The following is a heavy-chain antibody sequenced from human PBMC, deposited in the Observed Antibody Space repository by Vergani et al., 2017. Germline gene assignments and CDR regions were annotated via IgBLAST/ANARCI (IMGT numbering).Heavy chain of an antibody. Sequence: QVQLQESGPGLVKPSQTLSLTCTVSGGSFSTGGQSWTWLRQSAGKGLEWIGRIDTSGATNYNPSLRSRAIMSVEASKTQFSLKLTSVTAADTAVYYCARDGGEYDKDALDVWGQGTKVTVTS. CDR1: GGSFSTGGQS. CDR3: ARDGGEYDKDALDV. CDR2: IDTSGAT. V-gene: IGHV4-61*02. J-gene: IGHJ3*01. D-gene: IGHD2-21*01.